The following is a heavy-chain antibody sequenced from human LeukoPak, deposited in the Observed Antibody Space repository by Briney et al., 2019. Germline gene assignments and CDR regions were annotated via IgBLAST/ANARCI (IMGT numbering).Heavy chain of an antibody. Sequence: GGSLRLSCAASGFTFSSYAMHWVRRAPGKGLEWVAVISYDGSNKYYADSVKGRFTISRDNSKITLYLQMNSLRAEDTAVYYCARETDPYHFDYWGQGTLVTVSS. CDR2: ISYDGSNK. CDR1: GFTFSSYA. CDR3: ARETDPYHFDY. D-gene: IGHD2-2*02. V-gene: IGHV3-30-3*01. J-gene: IGHJ4*02.